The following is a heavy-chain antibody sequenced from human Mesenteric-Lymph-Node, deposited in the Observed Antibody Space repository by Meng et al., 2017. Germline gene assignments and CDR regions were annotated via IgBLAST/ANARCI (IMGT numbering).Heavy chain of an antibody. D-gene: IGHD3-10*01. J-gene: IGHJ5*02. V-gene: IGHV4-31*03. CDR3: ARDCEMTVVRGVIITELGFDP. Sequence: QVQLQESGPGLVKPSLTLSLTCTVSVCSLRSGGYYWSWIRQHPGKGLEWIGYIYYSGSTYYNPSLKSRVTISVDTSRNQFSLKLSSVTAADTAVYYCARDCEMTVVRGVIITELGFDPWGQGTLVTVSS. CDR2: IYYSGST. CDR1: VCSLRSGGYY.